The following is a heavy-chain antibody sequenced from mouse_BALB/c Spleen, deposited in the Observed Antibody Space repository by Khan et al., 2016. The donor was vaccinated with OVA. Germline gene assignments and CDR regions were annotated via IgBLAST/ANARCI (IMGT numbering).Heavy chain of an antibody. J-gene: IGHJ4*01. CDR1: GYTFTNYG. CDR2: ISTYTGEP. V-gene: IGHV9-3-1*01. Sequence: QVQLQQSGPELKKPGETVKISCKASGYTFTNYGMNWVKQAPGKALKWMGWISTYTGEPTYADDFKGRFAFSLETSASTAYLQINNLKNEDTATYCCTRPPHFSYVLVYWGQGTSVTVSS. CDR3: TRPPHFSYVLVY.